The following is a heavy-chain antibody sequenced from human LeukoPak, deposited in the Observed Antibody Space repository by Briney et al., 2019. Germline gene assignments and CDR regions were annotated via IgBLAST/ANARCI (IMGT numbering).Heavy chain of an antibody. CDR2: ISRSSSYI. D-gene: IGHD2-2*01. V-gene: IGHV3-21*01. CDR3: ARETQYCSSTSLGLECTNNWFDP. Sequence: GGSLRLSWTASGFTFSSYAMSCVRQAPGKGLEWVSSISRSSSYIYYADSVKGRFTISRDNAKNSLFLQMNSLRAEDTAVYYCARETQYCSSTSLGLECTNNWFDPWGQGTLVTVSS. CDR1: GFTFSSYA. J-gene: IGHJ5*02.